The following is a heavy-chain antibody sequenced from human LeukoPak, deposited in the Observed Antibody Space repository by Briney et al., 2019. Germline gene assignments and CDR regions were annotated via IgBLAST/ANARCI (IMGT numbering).Heavy chain of an antibody. Sequence: GGSLRLSCAASGFTFSSYWMHWVRQAPGKGLVWVSRINSDGSSTSYADSVKGRFTISRDNAKNPLYLQMNSLRAEDTAVYYCAREAGWDVWWYFDLWGRGTLVTVSS. CDR2: INSDGSST. D-gene: IGHD6-19*01. CDR1: GFTFSSYW. V-gene: IGHV3-74*01. CDR3: AREAGWDVWWYFDL. J-gene: IGHJ2*01.